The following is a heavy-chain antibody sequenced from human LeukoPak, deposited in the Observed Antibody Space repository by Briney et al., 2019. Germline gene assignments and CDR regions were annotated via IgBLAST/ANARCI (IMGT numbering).Heavy chain of an antibody. D-gene: IGHD2-8*01. Sequence: SSETRSLTCTVSGGSVSSGSYYWSWIRQPPGKGLEWIGYIYYSGSTNYNPSLKSRVTISVDTSKNQFSLKLSSVTAADTAVYYCARMLAPSPGWGQGTLVTVSS. V-gene: IGHV4-61*01. CDR1: GGSVSSGSYY. CDR2: IYYSGST. CDR3: ARMLAPSPG. J-gene: IGHJ4*02.